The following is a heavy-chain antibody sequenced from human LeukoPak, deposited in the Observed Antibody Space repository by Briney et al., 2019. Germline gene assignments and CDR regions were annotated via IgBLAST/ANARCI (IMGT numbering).Heavy chain of an antibody. J-gene: IGHJ3*02. CDR2: ISSSSSYI. CDR3: ARFQGDYGRDMGAFDI. V-gene: IGHV3-21*01. Sequence: GGSLRLSCAASGFTFSSYSMNWVRQAPGKGLEWVSSISSSSSYIYYADSVKGRFTISRDNAKNSLYLQMNSLRAEDTAVYYCARFQGDYGRDMGAFDIWGQGTMVTVSS. CDR1: GFTFSSYS. D-gene: IGHD4-17*01.